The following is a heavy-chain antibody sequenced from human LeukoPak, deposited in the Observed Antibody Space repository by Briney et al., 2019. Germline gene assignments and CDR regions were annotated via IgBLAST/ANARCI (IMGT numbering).Heavy chain of an antibody. J-gene: IGHJ6*02. CDR1: GYTFSNYG. D-gene: IGHD6-19*01. Sequence: ASVKVSCKASGYTFSNYGMHWVRQAPGQGLEWMGWINAGEGKTKYLQKFQDRVTITRVTSASTAYMELTSLRPEDTAVYYCARGSGWSDYYGMDVWGQGTTVTVSS. CDR3: ARGSGWSDYYGMDV. CDR2: INAGEGKT. V-gene: IGHV1-3*01.